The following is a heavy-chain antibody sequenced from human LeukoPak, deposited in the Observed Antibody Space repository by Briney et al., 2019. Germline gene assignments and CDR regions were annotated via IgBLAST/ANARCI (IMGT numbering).Heavy chain of an antibody. CDR1: GFTFSIYG. Sequence: PGRSLRLSCAASGFTFSIYGLHWVRQAPGEGLEWVAVVWYDGSNKYYADSVKGRFTISRDNSKNTLYLQVNSLRAEDTAVYYCSKMGGYCSSTSCYTGGAFDIWGQGTMVTVSS. V-gene: IGHV3-33*06. J-gene: IGHJ3*02. CDR3: SKMGGYCSSTSCYTGGAFDI. D-gene: IGHD2-2*02. CDR2: VWYDGSNK.